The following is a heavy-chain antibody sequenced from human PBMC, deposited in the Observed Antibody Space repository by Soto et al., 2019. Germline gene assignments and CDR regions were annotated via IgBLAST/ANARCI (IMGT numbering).Heavy chain of an antibody. D-gene: IGHD6-25*01. V-gene: IGHV1-3*01. CDR3: AREWAPQRNWFDP. CDR1: GYTFTDYS. J-gene: IGHJ5*02. CDR2: INAGNGNT. Sequence: ASVKVSCKASGYTFTDYSMHWVRQAPGQRLEWMGWINAGNGNTKYSQKFQGRVTMTRDTSTSTAYMELRSLRSDDTAVYYCAREWAPQRNWFDPWGQGTLVTASS.